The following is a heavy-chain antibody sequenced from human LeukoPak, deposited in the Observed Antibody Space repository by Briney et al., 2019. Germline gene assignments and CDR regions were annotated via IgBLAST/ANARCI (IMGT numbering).Heavy chain of an antibody. D-gene: IGHD3-10*01. CDR3: ARSPRVRGVIITGDAFDI. V-gene: IGHV3-33*01. CDR1: GFTFSSYG. J-gene: IGHJ3*02. CDR2: IWYDGSNK. Sequence: GGSLRLSCAASGFTFSSYGMHWVRQAPGKGLEGVAVIWYDGSNKYYADSVKGRFTISRDNSKNTLYPQMNSLRAEDTAVYYCARSPRVRGVIITGDAFDIWGQGTMVTVSS.